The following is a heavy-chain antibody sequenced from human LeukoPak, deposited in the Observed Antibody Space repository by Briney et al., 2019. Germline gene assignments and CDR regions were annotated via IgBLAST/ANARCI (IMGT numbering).Heavy chain of an antibody. CDR1: GGTFSSYA. CDR3: AREGVAVAGTYFDY. Sequence: ASVKVSCKASGGTFSSYAISWVRQAPGQGLEWIGGIIPIFGTANYAQKFQGRVTITADKSTSTAYMELSSLRSEDTAVYYCAREGVAVAGTYFDYWGQGTLVTVSS. J-gene: IGHJ4*02. CDR2: IIPIFGTA. V-gene: IGHV1-69*06. D-gene: IGHD6-19*01.